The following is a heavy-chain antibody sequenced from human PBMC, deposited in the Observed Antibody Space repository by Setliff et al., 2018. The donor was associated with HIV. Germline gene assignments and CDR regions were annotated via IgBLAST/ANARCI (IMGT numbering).Heavy chain of an antibody. Sequence: SVKVSCKTSGGTFSTYVISWVRQAPGQGLEWMGGIITIFGTPNYAQKFQGRVTIIADASTNTVNMELSSLRSEDTAVYYCARAYNVYDYRSDSSGYDYWGQGTLVTVSS. D-gene: IGHD3-22*01. J-gene: IGHJ4*02. CDR2: IITIFGTP. V-gene: IGHV1-69*13. CDR1: GGTFSTYV. CDR3: ARAYNVYDYRSDSSGYDY.